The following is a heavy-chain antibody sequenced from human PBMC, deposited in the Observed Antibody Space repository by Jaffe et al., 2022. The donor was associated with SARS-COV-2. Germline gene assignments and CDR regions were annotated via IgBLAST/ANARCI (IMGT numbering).Heavy chain of an antibody. D-gene: IGHD6-13*01. CDR3: AKEAYSSSSNWFDP. CDR1: GFTFSSYG. Sequence: QVQLVESGGGVVQPGRSLRLSCAASGFTFSSYGMHWVRQAPGKGLEWVAVISYDGSNKYYADSVKGRFTISRDNSKNTLYLQMNSLRAEDTAVYYCAKEAYSSSSNWFDPWGQGTLVTVSS. J-gene: IGHJ5*02. V-gene: IGHV3-30*18. CDR2: ISYDGSNK.